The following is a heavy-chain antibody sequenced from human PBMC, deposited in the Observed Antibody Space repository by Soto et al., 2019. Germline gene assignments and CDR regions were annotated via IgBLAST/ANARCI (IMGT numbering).Heavy chain of an antibody. CDR2: IYYSGST. CDR3: ARGAGGGDYGDSGDNYYYGMDV. J-gene: IGHJ6*02. Sequence: QVQLQESGPGLVKPSQTLSLTCTVSGGSISSGGYYWSWIRQHPGKGLEWIGYIYYSGSTYYNPSLKSRVTTSVDTSKNQLSLKLSSVTAADTAVYYCARGAGGGDYGDSGDNYYYGMDVWGQGTTVTVSS. CDR1: GGSISSGGYY. D-gene: IGHD4-17*01. V-gene: IGHV4-31*03.